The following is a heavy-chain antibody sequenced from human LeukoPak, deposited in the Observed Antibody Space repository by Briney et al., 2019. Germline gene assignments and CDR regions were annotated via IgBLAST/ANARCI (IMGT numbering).Heavy chain of an antibody. D-gene: IGHD3-9*01. J-gene: IGHJ6*02. Sequence: GRSLRLSCAASGFTFSSYGMHWVRQAPGKGLDWVVAISYDGRTEYYADSVKGRFTISRDNSKNTVYLQMNSLRAEDTAVYYCARGNAIFDYYYGMDVWGQGTTVTVSS. V-gene: IGHV3-30*19. CDR2: ISYDGRTE. CDR1: GFTFSSYG. CDR3: ARGNAIFDYYYGMDV.